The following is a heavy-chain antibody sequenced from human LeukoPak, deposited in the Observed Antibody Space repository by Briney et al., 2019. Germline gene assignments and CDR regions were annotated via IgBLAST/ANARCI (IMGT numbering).Heavy chain of an antibody. CDR1: GFTFSSYS. J-gene: IGHJ4*02. D-gene: IGHD3-16*02. V-gene: IGHV3-21*01. CDR2: ITSSSSYI. Sequence: GGSLRLSCAASGFTFSSYSMNWVRQAPGKGLEWVSSITSSSSYIYYADSVKGRFTISRDNAKNSLYLQMNSLRAEDTAVYYCASFGEYYDYVWGSYRYRLIDYWGQGTLVTVSS. CDR3: ASFGEYYDYVWGSYRYRLIDY.